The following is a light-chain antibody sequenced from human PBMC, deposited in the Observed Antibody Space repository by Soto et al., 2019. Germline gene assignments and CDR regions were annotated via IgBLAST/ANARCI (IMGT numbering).Light chain of an antibody. CDR3: QSYDSSLSGYV. J-gene: IGLJ1*01. Sequence: QSVLTQPPPVSGAPGPRDPNSCTGSSSNIRAGYDVHWYQQLPGTAPKLLIYGNSNRPSGVPDRFSGSKSGTSASLAITGLQAEDEADYYCQSYDSSLSGYVFGTGTKVTV. CDR1: SSNIRAGYD. CDR2: GNS. V-gene: IGLV1-40*01.